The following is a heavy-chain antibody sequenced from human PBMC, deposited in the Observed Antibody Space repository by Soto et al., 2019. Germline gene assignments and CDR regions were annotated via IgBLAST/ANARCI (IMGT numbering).Heavy chain of an antibody. CDR2: ISYDGSNK. D-gene: IGHD2-15*01. CDR1: GFTFSSYA. CDR3: ASDLDDCSGGSCYLQY. Sequence: GGSLRLSCAASGFTFSSYAMHWVRQAPGKGLEWVAVISYDGSNKYYADSVKGRFTISRDNSKNTLYLQMNSLRAEDTAVYYCASDLDDCSGGSCYLQYWGQGTLVTVSS. V-gene: IGHV3-30-3*01. J-gene: IGHJ1*01.